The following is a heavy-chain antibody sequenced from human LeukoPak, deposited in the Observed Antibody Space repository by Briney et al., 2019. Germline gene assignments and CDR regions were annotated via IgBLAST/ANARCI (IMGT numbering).Heavy chain of an antibody. Sequence: SETLSLTCTVSGVSISSGDYYWSWIRQPPGKGLEWIGYTYYSGSTYFNPSLKSRVTISVDTSKNQFSLKLSSVTAADTAVYYCARPYYYDSRIDPWGQGTRVTVSS. CDR1: GVSISSGDYY. CDR3: ARPYYYDSRIDP. V-gene: IGHV4-30-4*01. D-gene: IGHD3-22*01. J-gene: IGHJ5*02. CDR2: TYYSGST.